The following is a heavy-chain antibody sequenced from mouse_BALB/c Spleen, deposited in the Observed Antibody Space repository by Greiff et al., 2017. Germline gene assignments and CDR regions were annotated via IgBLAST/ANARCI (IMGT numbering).Heavy chain of an antibody. J-gene: IGHJ3*01. CDR1: GFSLTGYG. V-gene: IGHV2-6-7*01. D-gene: IGHD2-2*01. Sequence: VQLVESGPGLVAPSQSLSITCTVSGFSLTGYGVNWVRQPPGKGLVWLGMIWGDGSTDYNSALKSRLSISKDNSKSQVFLKMNSLQTDDTARYYGARENYGYDGAWFAYWGQGTLVTVSA. CDR2: IWGDGST. CDR3: ARENYGYDGAWFAY.